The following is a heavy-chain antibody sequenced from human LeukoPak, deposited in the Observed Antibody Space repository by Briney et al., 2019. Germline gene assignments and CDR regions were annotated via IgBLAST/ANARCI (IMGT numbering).Heavy chain of an antibody. D-gene: IGHD1-1*01. Sequence: GGSLRLSCAASGFPFSGYHMSWIRQAPGKGLEWISYIYFTGDIIYYADSVKGRFTISRDNAKNSLYLQMNSLKVEDTAVYYCARDDMLERPSFDIWGQGTVVTASS. CDR2: IYFTGDII. J-gene: IGHJ3*02. CDR3: ARDDMLERPSFDI. V-gene: IGHV3-11*01. CDR1: GFPFSGYH.